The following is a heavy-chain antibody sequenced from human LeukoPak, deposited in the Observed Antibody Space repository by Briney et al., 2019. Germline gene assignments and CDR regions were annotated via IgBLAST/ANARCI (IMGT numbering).Heavy chain of an antibody. CDR1: GFTFSSYS. J-gene: IGHJ5*02. V-gene: IGHV3-21*01. CDR3: ARGVAVAGTPHLSNRFDP. Sequence: PGGSLRLSCAASGFTFSSYSMNWVRQAPGKGLECVSSISSSSSYIYYADSVKGRFTISRDNSKNTLYLQMNSLRAEDTAVYYCARGVAVAGTPHLSNRFDPWGQGTLVTVSS. CDR2: ISSSSSYI. D-gene: IGHD6-19*01.